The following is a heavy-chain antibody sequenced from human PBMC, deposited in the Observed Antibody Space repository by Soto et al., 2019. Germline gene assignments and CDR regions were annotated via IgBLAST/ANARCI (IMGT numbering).Heavy chain of an antibody. D-gene: IGHD1-1*01. CDR1: GFTFRLST. V-gene: IGHV3-73*01. CDR3: ARTLVAELESTSPYFYGLDV. CDR2: IRNEPEGYAK. J-gene: IGHJ6*02. Sequence: GGSLRLSCVASGFTFRLSTVYWVRRASGKGLEWLGRIRNEPEGYAKAYAASVTVRFAISRADSKQTTFLKMNGLKSQDTAVYYCARTLVAELESTSPYFYGLDVWGQGTTVTVSS.